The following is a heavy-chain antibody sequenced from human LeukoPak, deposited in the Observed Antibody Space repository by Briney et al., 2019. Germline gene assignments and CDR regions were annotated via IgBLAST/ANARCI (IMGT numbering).Heavy chain of an antibody. CDR1: GFTFSSYA. J-gene: IGHJ6*03. D-gene: IGHD6-19*01. CDR3: ARGYSSGWNYYYYYMDV. CDR2: INWNGGST. Sequence: GGSLRLSCAASGFTFSSYAMNWVRQAPGKGLEWVSGINWNGGSTGYADSVKGRFTISRDNAKNSLYLQMNSLRAEDTALYYCARGYSSGWNYYYYYMDVWGKGTTVTVSS. V-gene: IGHV3-20*04.